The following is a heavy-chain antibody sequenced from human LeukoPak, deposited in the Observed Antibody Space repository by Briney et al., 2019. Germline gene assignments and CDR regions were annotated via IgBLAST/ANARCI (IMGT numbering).Heavy chain of an antibody. CDR1: GGSISSSSYY. V-gene: IGHV4-39*07. D-gene: IGHD5-24*01. Sequence: SGTLSLTCTVSGGSISSSSYYWGWIRQPPGKGLEWIGSIYYSGSTYYNPSLKSRVTISVDTSKNQFSLKLSSVTAADTAVYYCARAGLQGTYYDYWGQGTLVTVSS. CDR2: IYYSGST. J-gene: IGHJ4*02. CDR3: ARAGLQGTYYDY.